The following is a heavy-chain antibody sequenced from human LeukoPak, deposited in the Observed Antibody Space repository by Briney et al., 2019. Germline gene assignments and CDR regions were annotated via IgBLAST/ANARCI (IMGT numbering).Heavy chain of an antibody. D-gene: IGHD3-16*02. CDR1: GFTFDDYG. CDR3: ARVVGYYYMDV. J-gene: IGHJ6*03. V-gene: IGHV3-20*04. CDR2: INWNGGSK. Sequence: AGGSLRLSCAASGFTFDDYGMSWVRQAPGKGLEWVSGINWNGGSKGYADSVKGRFTISRDNAKNSLYLQMNSLRAEDTALYYCARVVGYYYMDVWGKGTTVTVSS.